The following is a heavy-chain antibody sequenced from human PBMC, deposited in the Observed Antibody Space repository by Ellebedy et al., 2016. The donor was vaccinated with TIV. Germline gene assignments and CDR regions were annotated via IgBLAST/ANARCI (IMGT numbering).Heavy chain of an antibody. J-gene: IGHJ4*02. V-gene: IGHV4-59*11. CDR1: GASISGLG. D-gene: IGHD2/OR15-2a*01. Sequence: MPSETLSLTCTVSGASISGLGWSWIRQPPEKGLEWIANIHYDRSTNYNSSLKSRVTISADTSKNQFTLKLSSVTAADTAVYYCARNRGLYVHDYWGQGTLVTVSS. CDR3: ARNRGLYVHDY. CDR2: IHYDRST.